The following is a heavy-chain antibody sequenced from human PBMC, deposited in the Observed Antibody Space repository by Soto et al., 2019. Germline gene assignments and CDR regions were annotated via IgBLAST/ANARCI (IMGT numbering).Heavy chain of an antibody. J-gene: IGHJ4*02. CDR3: AKSVDLLLIPTVFDY. CDR2: IYHSGST. V-gene: IGHV4-30-2*01. D-gene: IGHD2-15*01. Sequence: PSETLSLTCAVSGGSISSGGYSWSWIRQPPGKGLEWIGYIYHSGSTYYNPSLKSRVTISVDRSKNQLSLKLSSVTAADTAIFYCAKSVDLLLIPTVFDYWGQGALVTVSS. CDR1: GGSISSGGYS.